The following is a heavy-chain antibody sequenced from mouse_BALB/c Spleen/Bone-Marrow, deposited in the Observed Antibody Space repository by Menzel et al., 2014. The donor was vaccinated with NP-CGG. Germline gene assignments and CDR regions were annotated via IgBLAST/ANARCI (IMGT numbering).Heavy chain of an antibody. Sequence: EVQGVESGPDLVKPSQSLSLTCTVTGYSITSFYSWHWIRQFPGNKLEWMGYINYSGSTNYNPSLKSRISITRDTSKNQFFLQLNSVTTEDTATYYCARSDYYDWAYWGQGTLVTVSA. V-gene: IGHV3-1*02. CDR2: INYSGST. CDR3: ARSDYYDWAY. J-gene: IGHJ3*01. CDR1: GYSITSFYS. D-gene: IGHD2-4*01.